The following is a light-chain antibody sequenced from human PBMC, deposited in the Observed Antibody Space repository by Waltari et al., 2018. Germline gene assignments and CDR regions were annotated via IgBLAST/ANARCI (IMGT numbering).Light chain of an antibody. J-gene: IGKJ2*01. CDR2: DTS. CDR3: QQHDSLPPT. V-gene: IGKV1-33*01. CDR1: QDINTH. Sequence: DIQMTQSPASLSASVGDEVTITCQASQDINTHLTWYQQRPGKPPKVLIHDTSNLQTGVPSRFSGSGSGTHFTFTISSLQPGDFATYYCQQHDSLPPTFGQGTKLEIK.